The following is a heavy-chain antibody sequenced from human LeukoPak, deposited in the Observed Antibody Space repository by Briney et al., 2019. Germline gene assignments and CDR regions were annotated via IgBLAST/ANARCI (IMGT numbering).Heavy chain of an antibody. CDR3: AKLLSGYCSRTSCLNWFDP. J-gene: IGHJ5*02. CDR1: GFTFRTSW. Sequence: GGSLRLSCAASGFTFRTSWMHWVRQAPGKGLVWVSRINSDGSTTNYADSVKGRFTVSRDNSKNILYLQMNSLRAEDTAVYYCAKLLSGYCSRTSCLNWFDPWGQGTLVTVSS. D-gene: IGHD2-2*01. V-gene: IGHV3-74*01. CDR2: INSDGSTT.